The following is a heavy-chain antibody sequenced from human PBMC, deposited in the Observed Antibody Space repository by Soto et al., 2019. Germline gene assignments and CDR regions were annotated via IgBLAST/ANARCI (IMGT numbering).Heavy chain of an antibody. Sequence: QVQLVQSGAEVKKPGASVKVSCKASGYTFTSYYMHCVRQAPGQGLEWMGIINPSGGSTSYAQKFQGRITMTRDTSTSTVYMELSSLRSEDTAVYYCARSTGDSGGDYWGQGTLVTVSS. V-gene: IGHV1-46*01. CDR1: GYTFTSYY. J-gene: IGHJ4*02. D-gene: IGHD2-15*01. CDR3: ARSTGDSGGDY. CDR2: INPSGGST.